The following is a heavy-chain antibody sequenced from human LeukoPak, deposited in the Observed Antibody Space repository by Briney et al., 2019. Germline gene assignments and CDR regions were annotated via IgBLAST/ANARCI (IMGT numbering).Heavy chain of an antibody. V-gene: IGHV1-2*06. CDR2: INPNSGGT. Sequence: ASVKVSCKASGYTFTGYYMHWVRQAPGQGLEWMGRINPNSGGTNYAQKFQGRVTVTRDTSISTAYMELSRLRSDDTAVYYCARDFVMITGTDRYFDYWGQGTLVTVSS. CDR3: ARDFVMITGTDRYFDY. CDR1: GYTFTGYY. J-gene: IGHJ4*02. D-gene: IGHD1-20*01.